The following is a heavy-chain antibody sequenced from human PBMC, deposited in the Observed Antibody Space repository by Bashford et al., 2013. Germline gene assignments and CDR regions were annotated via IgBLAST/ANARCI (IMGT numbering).Heavy chain of an antibody. J-gene: IGHJ4*02. CDR1: GFTFSNSW. CDR2: IKSDGSVT. CDR3: VRGGLTT. V-gene: IGHV3-74*01. Sequence: GSLRLSCAASGFTFSNSWMYWVRQAPGEGLVWVSLIKSDGSVTFYGESVKGRFTISRDNAKNTLYLQMNSLRVEDTAMYYCVRGGLTTWGQGTLVTVSS. D-gene: IGHD4-17*01.